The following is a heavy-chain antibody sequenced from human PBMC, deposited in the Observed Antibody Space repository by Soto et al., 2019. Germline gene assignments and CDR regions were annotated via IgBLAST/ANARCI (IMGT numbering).Heavy chain of an antibody. CDR3: ARLLWFGELLEFDY. D-gene: IGHD3-10*01. CDR1: GGSFSGYY. J-gene: IGHJ4*02. V-gene: IGHV4-34*01. Sequence: PSETLSLTCAVYGGSFSGYYWSWIRQPPGKGLEWIGEINHSGSNNYNPSLKSRVTISVDTSKNQFSLKLSSVTAADTAVYYCARLLWFGELLEFDYWGQGTLVTVSS. CDR2: INHSGSN.